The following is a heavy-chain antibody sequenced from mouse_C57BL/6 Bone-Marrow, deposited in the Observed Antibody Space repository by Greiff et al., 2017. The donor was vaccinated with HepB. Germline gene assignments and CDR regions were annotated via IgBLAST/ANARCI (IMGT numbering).Heavy chain of an antibody. D-gene: IGHD4-1*01. CDR2: IYIGNGDT. Sequence: VQLQQSGAELVRPGSSVKMSCKTSGYTFTSYGINWVKQRPGQGLEWIGYIYIGNGDTEYNEKFKGKATLTSDTSSSTAYMQLSSLTSEDYAIYFCARNGWDEAWFDYWGQGTLVTVS. V-gene: IGHV1-58*01. CDR1: GYTFTSYG. CDR3: ARNGWDEAWFDY. J-gene: IGHJ3*01.